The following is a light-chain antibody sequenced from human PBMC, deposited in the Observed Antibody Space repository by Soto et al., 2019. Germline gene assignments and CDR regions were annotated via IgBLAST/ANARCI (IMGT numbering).Light chain of an antibody. Sequence: DIQMTQSPSTLSASVGDRVTITCRASQSISSWLAWYQQKPGKAPKLLIYKASSLESGVPSRLSGSGSGTDFTLTISSLQPDDFATYYCQHYNSYWTFGQGTKVETK. J-gene: IGKJ1*01. CDR2: KAS. CDR3: QHYNSYWT. V-gene: IGKV1-5*03. CDR1: QSISSW.